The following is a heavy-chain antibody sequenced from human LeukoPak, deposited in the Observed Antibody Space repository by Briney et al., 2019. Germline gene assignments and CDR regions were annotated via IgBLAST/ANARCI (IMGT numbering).Heavy chain of an antibody. CDR1: GFTFTSSA. V-gene: IGHV1-58*01. D-gene: IGHD1-1*01. J-gene: IGHJ4*02. CDR2: IVVGSGNT. Sequence: ASVKVSCKASGFTFTSSAVQWVRQARGLGLEWIGWIVVGSGNTNYAQKFQERVTINRDMSTSTAYMELSSLRSEDTAVYYCATDDVTTGTKTALGYWGQGTLVTVSS. CDR3: ATDDVTTGTKTALGY.